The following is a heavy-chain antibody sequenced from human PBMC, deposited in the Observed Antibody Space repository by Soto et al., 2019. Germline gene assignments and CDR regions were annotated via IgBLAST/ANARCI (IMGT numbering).Heavy chain of an antibody. CDR1: GFTFSSYW. J-gene: IGHJ4*02. Sequence: GGSLRLSCAASGFTFSSYWMHWVRQAPGKGLVWVSRINSDGSSTSYADSVKGRFTISRDNAKNTLYLQMNSPRAEDTAVYYCASGPITFGGVMIPYYFDYWGQGTLVTVSS. V-gene: IGHV3-74*01. CDR2: INSDGSST. D-gene: IGHD3-16*01. CDR3: ASGPITFGGVMIPYYFDY.